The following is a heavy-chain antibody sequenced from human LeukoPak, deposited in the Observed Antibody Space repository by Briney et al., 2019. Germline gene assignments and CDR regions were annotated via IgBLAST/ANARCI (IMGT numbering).Heavy chain of an antibody. J-gene: IGHJ4*02. D-gene: IGHD2-15*01. CDR3: EKVCTDGSCCY. CDR1: GFTFSNHA. Sequence: PGGSLRLSCAASGFTFSNHAMNWVRQAPGRGLEWVSGISGSGGSTYYADSVKGRFTISRDNSKNTLFLQINSLRAEDTAVYYCEKVCTDGSCCYWGQGTLVTVSS. V-gene: IGHV3-23*01. CDR2: ISGSGGST.